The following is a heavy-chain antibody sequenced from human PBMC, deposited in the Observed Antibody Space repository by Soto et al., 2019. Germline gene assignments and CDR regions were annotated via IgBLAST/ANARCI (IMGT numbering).Heavy chain of an antibody. Sequence: SETLSRTFGVYGGSFSGYYWTWIRQSPGKGLEWIGEINHSGNTNYNPSLKSRVTISVDTSKNQFSLKLSSVTAADTAVYYCERWDYWGQGTLVTVS. CDR3: ERWDY. J-gene: IGHJ4*02. CDR2: INHSGNT. V-gene: IGHV4-34*01. CDR1: GGSFSGYY.